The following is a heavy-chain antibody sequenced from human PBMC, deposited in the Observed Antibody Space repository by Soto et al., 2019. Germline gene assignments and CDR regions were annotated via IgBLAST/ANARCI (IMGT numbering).Heavy chain of an antibody. CDR2: IYYSGST. D-gene: IGHD4-17*01. Sequence: SEALSLTCTVSGGSISRYYWSWIRQPPGKGLEWIGYIYYSGSTNYNPSLKSRVTISVDTSKNQFSLKLSSVTAADTAVYYCARERHRDDYGDYVFDYWGQGTLVTVSS. V-gene: IGHV4-59*01. CDR3: ARERHRDDYGDYVFDY. J-gene: IGHJ4*02. CDR1: GGSISRYY.